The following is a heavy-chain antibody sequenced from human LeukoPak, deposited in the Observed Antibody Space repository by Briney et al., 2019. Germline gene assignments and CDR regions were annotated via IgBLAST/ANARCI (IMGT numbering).Heavy chain of an antibody. J-gene: IGHJ4*02. D-gene: IGHD3-10*01. CDR3: AKDMGSVIRGVMYYFDF. Sequence: GGSLRLSCAASGFTFDDYAMHWVRQAPGKGLEWVSTINWNSGALYYADSVKGRFTISRDDAKNSLYLQMNSLRADDTALYYCAKDMGSVIRGVMYYFDFWGQGTLVTVAS. CDR2: INWNSGAL. V-gene: IGHV3-9*01. CDR1: GFTFDDYA.